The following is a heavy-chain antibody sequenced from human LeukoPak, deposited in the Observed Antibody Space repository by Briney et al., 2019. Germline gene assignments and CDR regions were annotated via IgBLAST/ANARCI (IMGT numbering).Heavy chain of an antibody. V-gene: IGHV3-21*01. CDR1: GFTFSSYS. Sequence: GGSLRLSCAASGFTFSSYSMNWVRQAPGKGLEWVSPISSSSSYIYYADSVKGRFTISRDNAKNSLYLQMNSLRAEDTAVYYCALTGNDAFDIWGQGTMVTVSS. CDR3: ALTGNDAFDI. CDR2: ISSSSSYI. D-gene: IGHD7-27*01. J-gene: IGHJ3*02.